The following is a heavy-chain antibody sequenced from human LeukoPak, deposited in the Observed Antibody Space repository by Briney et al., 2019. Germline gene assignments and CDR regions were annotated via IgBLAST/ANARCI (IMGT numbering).Heavy chain of an antibody. CDR2: LNPNSGNT. J-gene: IGHJ5*02. CDR1: GYTFTNYD. Sequence: ASVTVSFKASGYTFTNYDIHWVRQAPGQGLEWMGWLNPNSGNTGYAQKFQGRVTITRNTPINTAYMELSSLTSDDTAVYYCARMTVSGRDNWFDLWGQGTLVTVSS. V-gene: IGHV1-8*03. CDR3: ARMTVSGRDNWFDL. D-gene: IGHD6-19*01.